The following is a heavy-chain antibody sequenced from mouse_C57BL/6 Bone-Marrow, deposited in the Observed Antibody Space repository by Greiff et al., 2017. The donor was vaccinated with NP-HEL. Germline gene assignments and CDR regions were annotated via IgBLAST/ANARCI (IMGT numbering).Heavy chain of an antibody. CDR2: ISSGSSTI. V-gene: IGHV5-17*01. J-gene: IGHJ2*01. D-gene: IGHD1-1*01. CDR3: AKNYYGSSSFDY. Sequence: EVKLVESGGGLVKPGGSLKLSCAASGFTFSDYGMHWVHQAPEKGLEWVAYISSGSSTIYYADTVKGRFTISRDNAKNTLFLQMTSLRSEDTAMYYCAKNYYGSSSFDYWGQGTTLTVSS. CDR1: GFTFSDYG.